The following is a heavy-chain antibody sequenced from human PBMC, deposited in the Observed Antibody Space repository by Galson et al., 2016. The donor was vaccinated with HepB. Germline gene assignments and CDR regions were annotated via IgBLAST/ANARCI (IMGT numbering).Heavy chain of an antibody. CDR2: IKQDGSAE. V-gene: IGHV3-7*01. CDR3: ARDRGALRFMHYYYGLDV. D-gene: IGHD5/OR15-5a*01. CDR1: GFNFRSYW. J-gene: IGHJ6*02. Sequence: SLRLSCAASGFNFRSYWMTWVRQAPGKGLEWVANIKQDGSAEYYVDSVKGRFTISRDNSKNTLYLQMNSLRTEDTAIFYCARDRGALRFMHYYYGLDVWGQGTTVTVSS.